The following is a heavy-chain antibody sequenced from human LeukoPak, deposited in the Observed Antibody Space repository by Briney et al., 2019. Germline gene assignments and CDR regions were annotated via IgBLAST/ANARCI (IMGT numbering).Heavy chain of an antibody. Sequence: GGSLRLSCAASGSTLREYYMRWLRRATGEGVEGVSYISSRRSYTNYADSVKGRFNISRDNAKNSLYLQMNSLRAEDTAVYYCATAGYCSGGSCSYYYYYGMDVWGKGTTVTVSA. D-gene: IGHD2-15*01. CDR1: GSTLREYY. CDR2: ISSRRSYT. J-gene: IGHJ6*04. CDR3: ATAGYCSGGSCSYYYYYGMDV. V-gene: IGHV3-11*06.